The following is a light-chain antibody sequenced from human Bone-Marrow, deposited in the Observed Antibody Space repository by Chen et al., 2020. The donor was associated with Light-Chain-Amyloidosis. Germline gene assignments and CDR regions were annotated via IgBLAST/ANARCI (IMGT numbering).Light chain of an antibody. CDR2: GSS. J-gene: IGKJ4*01. Sequence: EIVLTQSPGTLSLSPGEGANLSCRASQTISSNYLTWYQQNFGQAPRLLIYGSSSRATCIPDRFTGSGSGTDFTLTINRLEPEDFAMYYCQQYGTSPLTFGGGTKVEIK. CDR3: QQYGTSPLT. V-gene: IGKV3-20*01. CDR1: QTISSNY.